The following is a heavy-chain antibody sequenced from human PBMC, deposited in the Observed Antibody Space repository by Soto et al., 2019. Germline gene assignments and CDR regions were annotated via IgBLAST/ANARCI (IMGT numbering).Heavy chain of an antibody. CDR3: ARATGYSSSFFYGMDF. CDR1: GYTFTGYH. CDR2: INPNSGGT. J-gene: IGHJ6*02. D-gene: IGHD6-19*01. Sequence: GASVKVSCKASGYTFTGYHMHWVRQAPGQGLEWMGWINPNSGGTDYAQKFQGRVTMARDTSTTTASMELSSLTSDDTAVYYCARATGYSSSFFYGMDFWGQGTTVTVSS. V-gene: IGHV1-2*02.